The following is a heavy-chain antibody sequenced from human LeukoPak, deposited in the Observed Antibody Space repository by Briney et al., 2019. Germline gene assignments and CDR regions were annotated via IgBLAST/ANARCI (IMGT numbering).Heavy chain of an antibody. V-gene: IGHV1-2*02. D-gene: IGHD6-13*01. J-gene: IGHJ1*01. CDR1: GYTFTGYY. Sequence: ASVEVSCKASGYTFTGYYMHWVRQAPGQGLEWMGWINPNSGGTNYAQKFQGRVTMTRDTSISTAYMELSRLRSDDTAVYYCARGRYSSSWNAEYFQHWGQGTLVTVSS. CDR3: ARGRYSSSWNAEYFQH. CDR2: INPNSGGT.